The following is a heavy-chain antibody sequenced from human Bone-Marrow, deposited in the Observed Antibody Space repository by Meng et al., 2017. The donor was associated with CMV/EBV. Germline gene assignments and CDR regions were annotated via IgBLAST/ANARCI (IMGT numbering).Heavy chain of an antibody. CDR2: ISSSGSSI. CDR1: GFTFSSYG. CDR3: ARYCSSNSCDILLQNGMDV. Sequence: GESLKISCAASGFTFSSYGMNWVRQAPGKGLEWVSYISSSGSSIYYADSVKGRFTISRDNAKNSLYLQMNSLRAEDTAVYYCARYCSSNSCDILLQNGMDVWGQGTTITVSS. V-gene: IGHV3-48*04. J-gene: IGHJ6*02. D-gene: IGHD2-2*01.